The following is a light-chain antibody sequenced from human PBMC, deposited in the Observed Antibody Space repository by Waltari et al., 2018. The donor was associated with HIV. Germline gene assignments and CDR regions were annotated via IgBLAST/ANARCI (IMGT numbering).Light chain of an antibody. CDR1: SGHSSYA. Sequence: QLVLTQSPSASASLGASVKLTCTLSSGHSSYAIAWPQQQPEKGPRYWMKLNSDGSHSKGDGIPDRFSGSSSGAERYLTISSLQSEDEADYYCQTWSVFGGGTKLTVL. V-gene: IGLV4-69*01. CDR2: LNSDGSH. J-gene: IGLJ3*02. CDR3: QTWSV.